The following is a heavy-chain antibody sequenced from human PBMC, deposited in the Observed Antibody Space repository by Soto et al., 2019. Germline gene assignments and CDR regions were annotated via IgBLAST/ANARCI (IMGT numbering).Heavy chain of an antibody. D-gene: IGHD2-2*01. CDR3: ARGEYCSSTSCYGRYYYYGMDV. V-gene: IGHV1-18*04. J-gene: IGHJ6*02. CDR2: ISAYNGNT. CDR1: GYTFTGYY. Sequence: ASVKVSCKASGYTFTGYYMHWVRQAPGQGLEWMGWISAYNGNTNYAQKLQGRVTMTTDTSTSTAYMELRSLRSDDAAVYYCARGEYCSSTSCYGRYYYYGMDVWGQGTTVTVSS.